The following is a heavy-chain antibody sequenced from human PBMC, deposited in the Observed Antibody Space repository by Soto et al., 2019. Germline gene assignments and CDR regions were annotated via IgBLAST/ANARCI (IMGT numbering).Heavy chain of an antibody. CDR3: AKHEGYCSTTTCSNFDY. CDR2: IYPGDSDS. D-gene: IGHD2-2*01. J-gene: IGHJ4*02. Sequence: PGESLQISCKGSGFTFTSYWIAWVRQMPGKGLEWMGIIYPGDSDSSYSPSFQGQVTISADKSINTAYLHWSSLKASDTAIYYCAKHEGYCSTTTCSNFDYWGQGTLVTVSS. V-gene: IGHV5-51*01. CDR1: GFTFTSYW.